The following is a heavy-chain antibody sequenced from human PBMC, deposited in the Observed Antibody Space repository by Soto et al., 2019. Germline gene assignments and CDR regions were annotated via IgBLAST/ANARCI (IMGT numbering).Heavy chain of an antibody. Sequence: PGGSLRLSCAASGFTFSSYAMSWVRQAPGKGLEWVSAISGSGGSTYYADSVKGRFTISRDNSKNTLYLQMNSLRAEDTAVYYCAKDREYSYGFLTYYYYYGMDVWGQGTTVTVSS. CDR1: GFTFSSYA. V-gene: IGHV3-23*01. D-gene: IGHD5-18*01. J-gene: IGHJ6*02. CDR3: AKDREYSYGFLTYYYYYGMDV. CDR2: ISGSGGST.